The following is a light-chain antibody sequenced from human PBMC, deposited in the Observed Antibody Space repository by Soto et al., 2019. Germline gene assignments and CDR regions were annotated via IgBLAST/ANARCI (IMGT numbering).Light chain of an antibody. V-gene: IGKV3-15*01. CDR1: QRVSSN. CDR2: GAS. J-gene: IGKJ1*01. CDR3: QQYNNWPPVT. Sequence: EIVMTHSPATLSVSPGERATLSCRASQRVSSNLAWYQQKPGQAPRLLIYGASTRATGIPARFSGSGSGTEFTLTISSLQSEDFAVYYCQQYNNWPPVTFGQGTKVEIK.